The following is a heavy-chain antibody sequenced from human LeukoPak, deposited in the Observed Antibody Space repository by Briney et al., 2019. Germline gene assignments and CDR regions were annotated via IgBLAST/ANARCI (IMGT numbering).Heavy chain of an antibody. J-gene: IGHJ4*02. D-gene: IGHD1-7*01. V-gene: IGHV3-73*01. CDR1: GFTFSGSA. CDR3: ARAHNWKYGSFDF. CDR2: IRSKANSYAT. Sequence: GGSLRLSCAASGFTFSGSAMHWVRQASGKGLEWVGRIRSKANSYATAYAASVKGRVTISRDDSKNTAYLQMNSLRAEDTAVYYCARAHNWKYGSFDFWGQGTLVTVSS.